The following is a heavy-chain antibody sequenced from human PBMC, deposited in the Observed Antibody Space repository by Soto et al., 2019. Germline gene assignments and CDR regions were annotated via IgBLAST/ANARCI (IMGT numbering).Heavy chain of an antibody. CDR3: VRYRSRDYYYGMDV. Sequence: GESLKISCNGSGYSFDNYWIGWVRQMPGKGLEWMAIIYPGDSDRRYSPSFQGQVTISADQSISTAYLQWSSLKASDTANYYCVRYRSRDYYYGMDVWGQGTTVTVSS. V-gene: IGHV5-51*01. J-gene: IGHJ6*02. CDR1: GYSFDNYW. D-gene: IGHD1-26*01. CDR2: IYPGDSDR.